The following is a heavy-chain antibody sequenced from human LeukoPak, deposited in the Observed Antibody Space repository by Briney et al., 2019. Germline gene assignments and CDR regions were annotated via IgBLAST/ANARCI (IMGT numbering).Heavy chain of an antibody. CDR1: GFTFSSYA. J-gene: IGHJ6*02. CDR3: AKFSPPRGVRSDGMDV. Sequence: PGGSLRLSCAASGFTFSSYAMSWVRQAPGKAPEWVSGISGSGGSTYYADSVKGRFTISRDNSKNTLYLQMNSLRAEDTAVYYCAKFSPPRGVRSDGMDVWGQGTTVTVSS. V-gene: IGHV3-23*01. D-gene: IGHD3-10*01. CDR2: ISGSGGST.